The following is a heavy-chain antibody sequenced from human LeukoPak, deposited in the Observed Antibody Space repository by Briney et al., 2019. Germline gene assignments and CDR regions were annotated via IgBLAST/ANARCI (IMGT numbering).Heavy chain of an antibody. V-gene: IGHV3-66*02. CDR1: GFTVSSNY. Sequence: GGSLRLSCAASGFTVSSNYMSWVRQAPGKGLEWVSVIYSGGSTYYADSVRGRFTISRDNSKNTLYLQMNSLRAEDTAVYYCARPSGGIAARPLGYYVDVWGKGTTVTVSS. CDR2: IYSGGST. CDR3: ARPSGGIAARPLGYYVDV. D-gene: IGHD6-6*01. J-gene: IGHJ6*03.